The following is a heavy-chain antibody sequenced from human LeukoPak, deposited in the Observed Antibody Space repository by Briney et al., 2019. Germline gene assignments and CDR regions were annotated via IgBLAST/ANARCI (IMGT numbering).Heavy chain of an antibody. D-gene: IGHD3-3*01. CDR2: ISGSGGST. V-gene: IGHV3-23*01. CDR3: AKDADLGYDFWSGYFSFDY. CDR1: GFTFSSYA. J-gene: IGHJ4*02. Sequence: PGGSLRLSCAASGFTFSSYAMSWVRQAPGKGLEWASAISGSGGSTYYADSVKGRFTISRDNSKNTLYLQMNSLRAEDAAVYYCAKDADLGYDFWSGYFSFDYWGQGTLVTVSS.